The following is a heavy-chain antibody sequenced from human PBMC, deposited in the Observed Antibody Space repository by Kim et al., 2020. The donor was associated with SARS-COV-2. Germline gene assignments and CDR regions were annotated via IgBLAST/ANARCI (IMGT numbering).Heavy chain of an antibody. CDR3: VRSIDY. CDR1: GFNFNDYW. V-gene: IGHV3-7*01. J-gene: IGHJ4*02. Sequence: GGSLRLSCAASGFNFNDYWMSWVRQLPGKGLEWVANINKDGSGKYYMDSVKGRITISRDNAKNSLFLQMNNLRAEDTAVYYCVRSIDYWGQGTLVTVS. CDR2: INKDGSGK.